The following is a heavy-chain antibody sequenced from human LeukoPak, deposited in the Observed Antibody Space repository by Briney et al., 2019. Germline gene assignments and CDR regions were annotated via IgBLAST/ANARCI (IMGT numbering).Heavy chain of an antibody. J-gene: IGHJ4*02. CDR3: ARDLLGRREN. CDR1: GDSISTSKSY. V-gene: IGHV4-39*07. D-gene: IGHD5-24*01. Sequence: PSDTLSLTCTVSGDSISTSKSYWGWIRQPPLKGLEWIGSIYYTGNTYYNASLKSRVTISVDTSKNQFSLKLSSVTAADTAVYYCARDLLGRRENWGQGTLVTVSS. CDR2: IYYTGNT.